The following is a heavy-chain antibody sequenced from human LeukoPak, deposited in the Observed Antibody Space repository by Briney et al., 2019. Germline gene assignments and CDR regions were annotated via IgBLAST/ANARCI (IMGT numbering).Heavy chain of an antibody. J-gene: IGHJ4*02. V-gene: IGHV4-31*03. CDR3: ARADNWNAFEY. CDR2: ISNSGST. Sequence: PSRTLSLTCTVSGGSISSGGYFWSWIRQHPGKGLEWVGYISNSGSTSYNPSLKSRVTLSVDTSKNQFSLKLSSVTAADTAVYYCARADNWNAFEYWGQGTLVPVSS. CDR1: GGSISSGGYF. D-gene: IGHD1-1*01.